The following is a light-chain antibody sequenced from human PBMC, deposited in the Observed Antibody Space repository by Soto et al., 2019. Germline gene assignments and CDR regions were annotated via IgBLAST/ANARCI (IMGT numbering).Light chain of an antibody. J-gene: IGLJ1*01. CDR3: IAYTGSSASDV. CDR2: EVS. CDR1: SSDIGTYNH. V-gene: IGLV2-14*01. Sequence: QSVLTQPASVSGSPGQSITISCSGTSSDIGTYNHVAWYQQFPGKSPKLTIYEVSSRPSGVSSRFSGSKSGNTAFLTISGLQPQDEADYYCIAYTGSSASDVFGSGTKLTVL.